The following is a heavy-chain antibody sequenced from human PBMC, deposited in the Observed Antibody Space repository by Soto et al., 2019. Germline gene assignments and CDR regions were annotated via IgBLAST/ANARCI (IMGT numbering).Heavy chain of an antibody. CDR1: GFTFSSYS. CDR2: ISSSSSYI. Sequence: GGSLRLSCAASGFTFSSYSMNWVRQAPGKGLEWVSSISSSSSYIYYADSVKGRFTISRDNAKNSLYLQMNSLRAEDTAVYYCARDRVPSGSYNWFDPWGQGTLVTVSS. J-gene: IGHJ5*02. V-gene: IGHV3-21*01. D-gene: IGHD3-10*01. CDR3: ARDRVPSGSYNWFDP.